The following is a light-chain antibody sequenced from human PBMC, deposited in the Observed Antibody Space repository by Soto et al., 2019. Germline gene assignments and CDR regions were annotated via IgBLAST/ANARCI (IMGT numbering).Light chain of an antibody. CDR3: QQRSNWPPIT. CDR1: QSVSTS. CDR2: GAS. V-gene: IGKV3-11*01. J-gene: IGKJ5*01. Sequence: EVVLTQAPGILSLSPGERATLSCRASQSVSTSLAWYQQKPGQAPRLLIYGASNRATGIPDRFSGSGYGTDFTLTISALEPEDFAVYYCQQRSNWPPITFGQGTRLEIK.